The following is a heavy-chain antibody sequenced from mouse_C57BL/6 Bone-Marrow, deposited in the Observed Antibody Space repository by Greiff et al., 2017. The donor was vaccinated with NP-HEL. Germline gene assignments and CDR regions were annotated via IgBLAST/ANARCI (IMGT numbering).Heavy chain of an antibody. CDR3: ARSERAPSYWYFDV. CDR2: IDPANGNP. CDR1: GFNIKNTY. V-gene: IGHV14-3*01. J-gene: IGHJ1*03. Sequence: VQLQQSVAELVRPGASVKLSCTASGFNIKNTYMHWVKQRPEQGLEWIGRIDPANGNPKYSPKFQGRATITADTSSNTAYLPLSSLTSEDATILYCARSERAPSYWYFDVWGTGTTVTVSS.